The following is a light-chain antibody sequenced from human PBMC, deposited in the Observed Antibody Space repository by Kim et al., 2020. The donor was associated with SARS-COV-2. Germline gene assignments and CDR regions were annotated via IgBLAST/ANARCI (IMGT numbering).Light chain of an antibody. V-gene: IGKV3-20*01. CDR2: GAS. Sequence: LSPGESATLSCRPSESVSNSKVAWYQQEHGQAPRLVIYGASRRATGIPDRFSGSESGTEFILTISRLESEDFAVYYCQHYGASPYTFGRGTKLEI. J-gene: IGKJ2*01. CDR1: ESVSNSK. CDR3: QHYGASPYT.